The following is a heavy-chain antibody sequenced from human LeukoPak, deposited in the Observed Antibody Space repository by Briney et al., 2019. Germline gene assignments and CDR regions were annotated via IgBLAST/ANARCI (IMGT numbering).Heavy chain of an antibody. D-gene: IGHD1-14*01. Sequence: GGSQRLSCAASGFTFSDYYMSWIRQAPGKGLEGVSYISSSGSTIYYAESVKGRFTISRDNAKNSLYLRMNSLRAEDTAVYYCARKDSPEYYFDYWGQGTLVTVSS. CDR1: GFTFSDYY. V-gene: IGHV3-11*04. J-gene: IGHJ4*02. CDR3: ARKDSPEYYFDY. CDR2: ISSSGSTI.